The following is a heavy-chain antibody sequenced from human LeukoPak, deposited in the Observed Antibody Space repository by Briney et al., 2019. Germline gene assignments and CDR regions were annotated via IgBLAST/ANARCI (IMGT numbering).Heavy chain of an antibody. CDR1: GYTLTELS. D-gene: IGHD4-23*01. V-gene: IGHV1-24*01. CDR3: ARVRGGPEVRTPYDAFDV. CDR2: FDPEDGET. J-gene: IGHJ3*01. Sequence: GASVKVSCKVSGYTLTELSMHWVRQAPGKGLEWMGGFDPEDGETIYAHKFQGRVTMTEDTSTDTAYMELSSLKSDDTAVFYCARVRGGPEVRTPYDAFDVWGQGTMVTVSS.